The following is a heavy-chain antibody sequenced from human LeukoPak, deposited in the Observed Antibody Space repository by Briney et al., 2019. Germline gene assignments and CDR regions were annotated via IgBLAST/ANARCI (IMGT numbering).Heavy chain of an antibody. CDR3: ARRQRITTVRGSGDAIDI. CDR1: GGSISSYY. Sequence: PSETLSLTCTVSGGSISSYYWSWIRQPPGKGLEWIGYIYYSGSTNYNPSLKSRVTISLDTSKNQFSLKLSSVTAADTAVYYCARRQRITTVRGSGDAIDIWGQGTMVTVSS. D-gene: IGHD3-10*01. V-gene: IGHV4-59*08. CDR2: IYYSGST. J-gene: IGHJ3*02.